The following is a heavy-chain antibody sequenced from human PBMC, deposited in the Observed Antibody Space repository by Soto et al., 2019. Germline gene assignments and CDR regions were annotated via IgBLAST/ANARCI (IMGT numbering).Heavy chain of an antibody. CDR1: GGSISSGGYY. V-gene: IGHV4-31*03. J-gene: IGHJ4*02. Sequence: PSETLSLTCTASGGSISSGGYYWSWIRQHPGKGLEWIGYIYYSGSTYYNPSLKSRVTISVDTSKNQFSLKLSSVTAADTAVYYCARQYGSGSYYIYEPDYWGQGTLVTVSS. CDR2: IYYSGST. D-gene: IGHD3-10*01. CDR3: ARQYGSGSYYIYEPDY.